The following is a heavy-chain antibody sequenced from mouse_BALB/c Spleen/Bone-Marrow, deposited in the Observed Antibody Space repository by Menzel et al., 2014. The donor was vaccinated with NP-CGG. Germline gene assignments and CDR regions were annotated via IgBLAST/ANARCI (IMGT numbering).Heavy chain of an antibody. CDR2: INPTTDYT. V-gene: IGHV1-7*01. J-gene: IGHJ2*01. CDR3: ARDVDY. CDR1: GYTFSTYW. Sequence: VQGVESGAELAKPGASVKMSCKASGYTFSTYWMHWVKQRPGQGLEWIGYINPTTDYTEYNQKFKDKATLTADRSSSTAYMQLSSLTSEDSAVYYCARDVDYWGQGTTLTVSS.